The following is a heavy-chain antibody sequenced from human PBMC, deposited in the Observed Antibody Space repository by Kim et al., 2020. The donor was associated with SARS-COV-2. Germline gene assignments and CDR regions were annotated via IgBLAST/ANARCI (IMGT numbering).Heavy chain of an antibody. Sequence: TNYADSVKGRFTISRDNAKNSLYLQMNSLRAEDTAVYYCARTYYGGAFDIWGQGTMVTVSS. D-gene: IGHD3-10*01. CDR3: ARTYYGGAFDI. J-gene: IGHJ3*02. CDR2: T. V-gene: IGHV3-11*03.